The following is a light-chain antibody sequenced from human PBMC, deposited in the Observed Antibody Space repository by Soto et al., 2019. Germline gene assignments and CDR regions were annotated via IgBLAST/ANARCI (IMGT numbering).Light chain of an antibody. J-gene: IGLJ1*01. CDR3: QSYDSSLSGYV. Sequence: VLAQPPSVSGAPGQRVTISCTGSSSNIGAGYDVHWYQQLPGTAPKLLIYANNIRPSGVPGRFSGSKSGTSASLAITGLQAEDEADYYCQSYDSSLSGYVFGTGTKVTVL. CDR1: SSNIGAGYD. CDR2: ANN. V-gene: IGLV1-40*01.